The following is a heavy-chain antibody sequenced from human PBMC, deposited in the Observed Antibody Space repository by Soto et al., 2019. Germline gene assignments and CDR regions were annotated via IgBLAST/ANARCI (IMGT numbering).Heavy chain of an antibody. CDR1: GCTFTRYD. D-gene: IGHD1-26*01. CDR3: ARGYRYILDS. Sequence: ASVNISYKASGCTFTRYDINWVRQAPGHGLEWMGWMNPNNGNSGYAQKFQGRVTMTSNTSISTAYMELTSLRSDDTAIYSCARGYRYILDSWGSGPLVT. V-gene: IGHV1-8*01. J-gene: IGHJ5*01. CDR2: MNPNNGNS.